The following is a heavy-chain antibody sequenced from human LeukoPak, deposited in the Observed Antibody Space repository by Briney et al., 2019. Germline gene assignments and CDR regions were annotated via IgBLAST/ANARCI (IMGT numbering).Heavy chain of an antibody. V-gene: IGHV1-46*01. J-gene: IGHJ3*02. CDR1: GYTFTSYY. Sequence: ASVKVSCKASGYTFTSYYMHWVRQAPGQGLEWMGIVNPSGGSTSYAQKFQGRVTMTGDTSTSTVYMELSSLRSEDTAVYYCGANSGSSSGAFDIWAQGTMVTVSS. CDR3: GANSGSSSGAFDI. D-gene: IGHD1-26*01. CDR2: VNPSGGST.